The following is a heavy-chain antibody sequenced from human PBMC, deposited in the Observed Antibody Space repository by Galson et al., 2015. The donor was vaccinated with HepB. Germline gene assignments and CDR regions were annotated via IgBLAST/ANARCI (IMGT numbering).Heavy chain of an antibody. CDR1: GFNFNNYA. V-gene: IGHV3-64*01. CDR2: ISSNGINT. J-gene: IGHJ3*02. D-gene: IGHD3-22*01. Sequence: SLRLSCAASGFNFNNYAMYWVRQAPGKGLEYVSAISSNGINTYYANSVKGRFTISRDNSKNTLYLQLGSLRVEDMAVYYCARDLPNYYDTSGLYVFDIWGQGTMITVSS. CDR3: ARDLPNYYDTSGLYVFDI.